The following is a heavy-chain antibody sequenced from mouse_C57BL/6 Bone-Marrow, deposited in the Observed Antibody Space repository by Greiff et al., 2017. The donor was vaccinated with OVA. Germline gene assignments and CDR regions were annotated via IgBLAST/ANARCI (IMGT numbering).Heavy chain of an antibody. V-gene: IGHV10-1*01. J-gene: IGHJ4*01. CDR1: GFSFNTYA. D-gene: IGHD5-5*01. CDR3: VRAYLYAMDY. CDR2: IRSKSNNYAT. Sequence: EVMLVESGGGLVQPKGSLKLSCAASGFSFNTYAMNWVRQAPGKGLEWVARIRSKSNNYATYYADSVKDRFTISRDDSESMLYLQMNNLKTEDTAMYYCVRAYLYAMDYWGQGTSVTVSS.